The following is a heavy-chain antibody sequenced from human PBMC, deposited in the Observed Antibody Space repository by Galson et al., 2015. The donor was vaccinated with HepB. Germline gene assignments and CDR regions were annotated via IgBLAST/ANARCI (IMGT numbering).Heavy chain of an antibody. V-gene: IGHV3-33*08. Sequence: SLRLSCAASGFTFTTSWMSWVRQAPGKGLEWVAVIWYDGSNKYYADSVKGRFTISRDNFKKMVYLQMNSLRAEDTAVYYCARDRVLRSLGYWYFDLWGRGTLVTVSS. CDR2: IWYDGSNK. D-gene: IGHD4-17*01. CDR3: ARDRVLRSLGYWYFDL. CDR1: GFTFTTSW. J-gene: IGHJ2*01.